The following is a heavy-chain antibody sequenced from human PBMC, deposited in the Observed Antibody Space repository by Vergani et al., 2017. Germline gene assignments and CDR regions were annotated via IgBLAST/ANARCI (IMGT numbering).Heavy chain of an antibody. CDR3: ARAVRGIVATQDNWFDP. CDR1: GFTFSSYA. CDR2: ISYDGSNK. D-gene: IGHD3-22*01. J-gene: IGHJ5*02. V-gene: IGHV3-30-3*01. Sequence: QVQLVESGGGVVQPGRSLRLSCAASGFTFSSYAMHWVRQAPGKGLEWVAVISYDGSNKYYADSVKGRLTISRDNSKNTLYLQMNSLRAEDTAVYYCARAVRGIVATQDNWFDPWGQGTLVTVSS.